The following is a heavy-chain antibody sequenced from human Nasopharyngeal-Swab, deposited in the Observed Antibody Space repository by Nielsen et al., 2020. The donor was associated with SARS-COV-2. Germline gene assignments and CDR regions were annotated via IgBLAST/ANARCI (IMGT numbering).Heavy chain of an antibody. D-gene: IGHD4-17*01. J-gene: IGHJ3*02. CDR3: ARHGTTVTRNYAFDI. V-gene: IGHV4-39*01. CDR2: IYYSGST. Sequence: VRQMPGKGLEWIGSIYYSGSTCYNPSLKSRVTISVDTSKNQFSLKLSSVTAADTAVYYCARHGTTVTRNYAFDIWGQGTMVTVSS.